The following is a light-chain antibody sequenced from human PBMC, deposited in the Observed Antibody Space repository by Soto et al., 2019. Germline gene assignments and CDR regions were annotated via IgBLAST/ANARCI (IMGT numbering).Light chain of an antibody. Sequence: TVMTQSPATLSVSPGERATLSCRASQSVSSNLAWYQQKPGQAPRLLIYGASTRATGIPARFSGSGSGTEFTLTISSLQSEDFAVYYCQQHNNWPPWTFGQGTKVEIK. CDR3: QQHNNWPPWT. V-gene: IGKV3-15*01. CDR1: QSVSSN. J-gene: IGKJ1*01. CDR2: GAS.